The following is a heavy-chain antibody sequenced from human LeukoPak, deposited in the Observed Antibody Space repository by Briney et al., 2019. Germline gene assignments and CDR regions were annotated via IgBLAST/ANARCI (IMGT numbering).Heavy chain of an antibody. CDR2: IRFDGSNK. Sequence: PGGSLRLSCAASGFTFSGYGMHWVRQAPGQGLEWVAFIRFDGSNKYYADSVKGRFTISRDSSKNTLYLRMNSLRAEDTAVYYCAKDRSNPHDAFDIWGQGTMVPVSS. D-gene: IGHD4-11*01. CDR1: GFTFSGYG. CDR3: AKDRSNPHDAFDI. J-gene: IGHJ3*02. V-gene: IGHV3-30*02.